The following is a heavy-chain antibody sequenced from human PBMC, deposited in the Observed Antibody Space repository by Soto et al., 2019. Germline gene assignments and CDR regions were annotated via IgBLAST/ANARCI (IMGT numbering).Heavy chain of an antibody. D-gene: IGHD3-16*01. CDR1: GGSISSGDYY. Sequence: QVQLQESGPGLVKPSQTLSLTCTVSGGSISSGDYYWSWIRQPPGKGLEWIGYIYYSGSTYYNPSLKSRVTISVDTSKNQFSLKLSSVTAADTAVYYCARVRLARLTVYYFDYWGQGTLVTVSS. V-gene: IGHV4-30-4*01. J-gene: IGHJ4*02. CDR2: IYYSGST. CDR3: ARVRLARLTVYYFDY.